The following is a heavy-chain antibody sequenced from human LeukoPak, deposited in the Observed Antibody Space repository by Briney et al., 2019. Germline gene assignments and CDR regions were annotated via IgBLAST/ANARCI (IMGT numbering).Heavy chain of an antibody. CDR1: GSLFTSYY. CDR3: ARGAIHCSSTSCYTNGMDV. V-gene: IGHV1-46*01. CDR2: INPSGGRT. D-gene: IGHD2-2*02. J-gene: IGHJ6*02. Sequence: ISCQGSGSLFTSYYMHWVRQAPGQGLEWMGIINPSGGRTSYAQKFQGRVTMTRDTSTSSVYMELSSLRSEDTAVYYGARGAIHCSSTSCYTNGMDVWGQGTTVTVSS.